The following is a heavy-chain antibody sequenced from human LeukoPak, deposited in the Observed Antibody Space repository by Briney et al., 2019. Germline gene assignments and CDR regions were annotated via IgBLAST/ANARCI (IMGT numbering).Heavy chain of an antibody. Sequence: PGGSLRLSCAASGFTFSSYSMNWVRQPPGKGLEWIGEINHSGSTNYNPSLKSRVTISVDTSKNQFSLKLSSVTAADTAVYYCARLSCSSTSCYAGEFWGQGTLVTVSS. V-gene: IGHV4-34*01. D-gene: IGHD2-2*01. CDR1: GFTFSSYS. CDR2: INHSGST. J-gene: IGHJ4*02. CDR3: ARLSCSSTSCYAGEF.